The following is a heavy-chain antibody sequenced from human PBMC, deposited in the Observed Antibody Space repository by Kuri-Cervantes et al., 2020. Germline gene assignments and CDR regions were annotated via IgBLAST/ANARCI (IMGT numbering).Heavy chain of an antibody. CDR3: ARDRYFGAPYSPRQAMANWFDP. D-gene: IGHD3-9*01. V-gene: IGHV1-2*02. Sequence: GGSLRLSCKASGYTFTGYYMHWVRQAPGQGLEWMGWINPNSGGTNYAQKFQGRVTMTRDTSISTAYMELSRLRSDDTAVYYCARDRYFGAPYSPRQAMANWFDPWGQGTLVTVSS. CDR1: GYTFTGYY. CDR2: INPNSGGT. J-gene: IGHJ5*02.